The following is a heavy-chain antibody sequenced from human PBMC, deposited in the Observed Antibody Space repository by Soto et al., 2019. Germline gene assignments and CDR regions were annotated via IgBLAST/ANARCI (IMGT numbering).Heavy chain of an antibody. D-gene: IGHD6-6*01. Sequence: GESLKISCKGSGYSFTSYWIGWVRQMLGKGLEWMGIIYPGDSDTRYSPSFQGQVTISADKSISTAYLQWSSLKASDTAMYYCARRPSSSSSHSGYYYYGMDAWGQGTTVTVSS. J-gene: IGHJ6*02. CDR1: GYSFTSYW. CDR2: IYPGDSDT. V-gene: IGHV5-51*01. CDR3: ARRPSSSSSHSGYYYYGMDA.